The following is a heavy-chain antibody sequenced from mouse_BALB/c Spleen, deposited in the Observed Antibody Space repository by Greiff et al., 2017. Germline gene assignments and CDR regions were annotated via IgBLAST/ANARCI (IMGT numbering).Heavy chain of an antibody. CDR3: ASFVYAMDY. V-gene: IGHV1-69*02. Sequence: VQLQQSGAELVKPGASVKLSCKASGYTFTSYWMHWVKQRPGQGLEWIGEIDPSDSYTNYNQKFKGKATLTVDKSSSTAYMQLSSLTSEDSAVYYCASFVYAMDYWGQGTTLTVSS. CDR1: GYTFTSYW. D-gene: IGHD2-3*01. CDR2: IDPSDSYT. J-gene: IGHJ2*01.